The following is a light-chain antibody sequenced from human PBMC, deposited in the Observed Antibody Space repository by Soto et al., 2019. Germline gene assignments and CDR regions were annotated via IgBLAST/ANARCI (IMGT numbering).Light chain of an antibody. Sequence: DVVMNQSKLSLSVAPGQPASISCKSSQSLLHITGETFLFWYLQKPGQSPQLLIYEVSTRVSGVPDRFSDSGSGTDFTLEISRVETDDVGIYYCMQSTQLPPTFGQGTRLEIK. CDR2: EVS. CDR1: QSLLHITGETF. V-gene: IGKV2D-29*02. CDR3: MQSTQLPPT. J-gene: IGKJ5*01.